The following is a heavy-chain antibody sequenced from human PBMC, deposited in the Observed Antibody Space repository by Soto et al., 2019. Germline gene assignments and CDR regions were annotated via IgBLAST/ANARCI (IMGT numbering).Heavy chain of an antibody. CDR1: GFTFTSSA. D-gene: IGHD4-17*01. Sequence: SVKVSCKASGFTFTSSAVQWVRQARGQRLEWIGWIVVGSGNTNYAQKFQERVTITRDMSTSTAYMELSSLRSEDTAVYYCAADTTTVTTRFYYYYGMDVWGQGATVTVSS. J-gene: IGHJ6*02. CDR3: AADTTTVTTRFYYYYGMDV. CDR2: IVVGSGNT. V-gene: IGHV1-58*01.